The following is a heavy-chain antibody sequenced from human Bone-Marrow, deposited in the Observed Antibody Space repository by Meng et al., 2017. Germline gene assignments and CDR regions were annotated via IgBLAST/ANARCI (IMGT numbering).Heavy chain of an antibody. V-gene: IGHV4-4*02. J-gene: IGHJ4*02. D-gene: IGHD1-7*01. Sequence: QVQLQESGPGLAKPSGTLPLTCTVSGDSISSDIWWSWVRQPPGKGLEWIGEVYHRGDTNYNPSLKSRVDISVDKSKNQFYLSLFSVTAADTAVYYCGRDQGRELINHWGQGTLVTVSS. CDR2: VYHRGDT. CDR3: GRDQGRELINH. CDR1: GDSISSDIW.